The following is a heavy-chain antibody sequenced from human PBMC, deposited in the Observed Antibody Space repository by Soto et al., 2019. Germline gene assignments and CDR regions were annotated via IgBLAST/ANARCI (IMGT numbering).Heavy chain of an antibody. Sequence: EVQLLESGGGLVQPGGSLRLSCAASGFIFNAYAMTWDRQAPGKGLEWVSAIGGSGGNTYYAASVKGRFTISRDNSKDTVDLEMNRLRVDDTAVYFCARVASDYINSADHWGQGILVTVSS. CDR2: IGGSGGNT. D-gene: IGHD4-4*01. CDR3: ARVASDYINSADH. J-gene: IGHJ4*02. V-gene: IGHV3-23*01. CDR1: GFIFNAYA.